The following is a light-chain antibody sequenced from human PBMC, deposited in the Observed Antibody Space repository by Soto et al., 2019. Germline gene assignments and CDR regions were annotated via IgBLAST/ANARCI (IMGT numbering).Light chain of an antibody. V-gene: IGKV1-5*01. CDR1: QSISSW. CDR2: DAS. Sequence: DIQMTPSPSTLSASVGDRVTITCRASQSISSWLAWYQQKPGKAPKLLIYDASSLESGVPSRFSGSRSGTEFTLTISSLQPDDFATYYCQQYNSYSLTFGRGTKVEIK. J-gene: IGKJ4*01. CDR3: QQYNSYSLT.